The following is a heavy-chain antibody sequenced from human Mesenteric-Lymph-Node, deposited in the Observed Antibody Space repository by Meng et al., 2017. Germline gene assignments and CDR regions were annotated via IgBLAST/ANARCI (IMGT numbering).Heavy chain of an antibody. CDR3: ASGGVNYDILTGYYTDDYYYGMDV. Sequence: SVKVSCKASGYTFTDYFMHWVRQAPGQGLEWMGGIIPIFGTANYAQKFQGRVTITADESTSTAYMELSSLRSEDTAVYYCASGGVNYDILTGYYTDDYYYGMDVWGQGTTVTVSS. CDR2: IIPIFGTA. V-gene: IGHV1-69*13. D-gene: IGHD3-9*01. J-gene: IGHJ6*02. CDR1: GYTFTDYF.